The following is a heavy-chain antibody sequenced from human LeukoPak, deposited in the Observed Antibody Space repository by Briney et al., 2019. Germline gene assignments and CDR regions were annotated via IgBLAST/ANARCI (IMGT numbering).Heavy chain of an antibody. Sequence: GGSLRLSCAASGFTFSTYSMNWVRQAPGKGLEWVSSVSSSSTYIYYADSVKGRFTISRDNAKNSLYLQMNSLRAEDMAVYYCARDPGVAYFAMDVWGQGTTVTVSS. D-gene: IGHD5-12*01. CDR3: ARDPGVAYFAMDV. CDR1: GFTFSTYS. V-gene: IGHV3-21*01. CDR2: VSSSSTYI. J-gene: IGHJ6*02.